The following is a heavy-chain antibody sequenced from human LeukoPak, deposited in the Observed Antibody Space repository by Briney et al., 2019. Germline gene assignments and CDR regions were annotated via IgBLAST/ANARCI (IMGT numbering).Heavy chain of an antibody. Sequence: GGSLRLSCAVSGFTFSSYSMNWVRQAPGKGLDWVSYISSGSSTISYADSVEGRFTISRDNAKNSLYLQMNSLRAEDTAVYYCARGVTWDYWGQGTLVTVSS. J-gene: IGHJ4*02. CDR1: GFTFSSYS. V-gene: IGHV3-48*01. D-gene: IGHD3-10*01. CDR2: ISSGSSTI. CDR3: ARGVTWDY.